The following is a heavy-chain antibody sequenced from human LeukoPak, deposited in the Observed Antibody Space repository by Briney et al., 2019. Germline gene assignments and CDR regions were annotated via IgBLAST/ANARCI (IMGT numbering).Heavy chain of an antibody. CDR3: ARDRPSRSGPGRFDY. Sequence: ASVKVSCKASGYTFTGYYMHWVRQAPGQGLEWMGWINPNSGGTNYAQKFQGRVTMTRDTSISTAYMELSRLRSDDTAVYYCARDRPSRSGPGRFDYWGQGTLVTVSS. V-gene: IGHV1-2*02. CDR2: INPNSGGT. J-gene: IGHJ4*02. D-gene: IGHD3-10*01. CDR1: GYTFTGYY.